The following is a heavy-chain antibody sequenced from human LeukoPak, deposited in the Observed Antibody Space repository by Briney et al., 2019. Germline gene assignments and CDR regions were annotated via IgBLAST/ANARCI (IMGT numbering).Heavy chain of an antibody. CDR3: ARVRIDYYDSSGYGPFDY. J-gene: IGHJ4*02. Sequence: SQTLSLTCTVSGGSISSGSYYWSWIRQPAGKGLEWIGRIYTSGSTNYNPSLKSRVTISVDTSKNQFSLKLSSVTAADTAVYYCARVRIDYYDSSGYGPFDYWGQGTLVTVSS. D-gene: IGHD3-22*01. V-gene: IGHV4-61*02. CDR1: GGSISSGSYY. CDR2: IYTSGST.